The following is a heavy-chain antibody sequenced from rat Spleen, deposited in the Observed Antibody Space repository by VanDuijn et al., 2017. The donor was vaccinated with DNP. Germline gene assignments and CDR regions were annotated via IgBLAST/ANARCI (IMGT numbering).Heavy chain of an antibody. V-gene: IGHV5-7*01. CDR3: ARPDY. CDR1: GFTFSDYN. Sequence: EVQLMESGGGLVQPGRSLKVSCAGSGFTFSDYNMAWVRQAPKKGLEWVATISYDGTSTYYRDSVKGRFTLSRDNAESTLYLHMDSLRSEDTATYYCARPDYWGQGVMVTVSS. J-gene: IGHJ2*01. CDR2: ISYDGTST.